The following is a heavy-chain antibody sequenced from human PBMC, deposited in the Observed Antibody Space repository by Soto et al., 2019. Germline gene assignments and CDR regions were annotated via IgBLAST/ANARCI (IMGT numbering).Heavy chain of an antibody. CDR3: AREGLSGGWFDP. CDR2: IGTAGDT. V-gene: IGHV3-13*01. CDR1: GLTFSSYD. D-gene: IGHD3-10*01. J-gene: IGHJ5*02. Sequence: HPGGSLRLSCAASGLTFSSYDMHWVRQATGRGLEWVSAIGTAGDTYYPGSVKGRFTVSRENAKNSLYLQMNSLRAGDTAVYYCAREGLSGGWFDPWGQGNLVTVSS.